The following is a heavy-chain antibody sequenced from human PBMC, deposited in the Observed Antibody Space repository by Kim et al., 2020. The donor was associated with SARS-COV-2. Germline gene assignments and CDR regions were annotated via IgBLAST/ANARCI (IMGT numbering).Heavy chain of an antibody. Sequence: SVKVSCKVSGYTLTELSMHWVRQAPGKGLEWMGGFDPEDGDTIYAQKFQGRVTMTEDTSTDTAYMELSSLRSEDTAVYYCATGDIVVVVAATLGGTEYFQHWGQGTLVTVSS. V-gene: IGHV1-24*01. CDR1: GYTLTELS. D-gene: IGHD2-15*01. J-gene: IGHJ1*01. CDR2: FDPEDGDT. CDR3: ATGDIVVVVAATLGGTEYFQH.